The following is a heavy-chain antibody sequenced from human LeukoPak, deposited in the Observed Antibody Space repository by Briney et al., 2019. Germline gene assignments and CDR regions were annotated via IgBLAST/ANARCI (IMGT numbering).Heavy chain of an antibody. V-gene: IGHV1-2*02. D-gene: IGHD1-26*01. CDR3: ARPSSGSYFDY. J-gene: IGHJ4*02. CDR1: GYTFTCYY. Sequence: SVKVSCKASGYTFTCYYMHWVRQAPGQGVEWLGWITPNSGATTSAQLFQARLPMTRPTSITTAYMELSRLRSDDTAVYYCARPSSGSYFDYWGQGTLVTVSS. CDR2: ITPNSGAT.